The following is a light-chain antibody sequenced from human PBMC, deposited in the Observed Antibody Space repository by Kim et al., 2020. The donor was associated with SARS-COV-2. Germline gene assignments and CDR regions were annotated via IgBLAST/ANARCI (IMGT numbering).Light chain of an antibody. CDR1: QSVSHF. CDR2: DAS. CDR3: QQRTNWPPFT. J-gene: IGKJ2*01. Sequence: LSPGETATLSCRASQSVSHFLAWYPPKPGQAPRLLIYDASNRAPGIPARFSGSGSGTDFTLTISSLEPEDFAVYYCQQRTNWPPFTFGQGTKLEIK. V-gene: IGKV3-11*01.